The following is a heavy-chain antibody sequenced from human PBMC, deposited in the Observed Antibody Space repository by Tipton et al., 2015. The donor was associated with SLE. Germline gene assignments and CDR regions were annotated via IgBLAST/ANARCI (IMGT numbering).Heavy chain of an antibody. V-gene: IGHV4-59*01. CDR1: GGSINYYY. CDR3: ARHQYYDEGYNWFDP. CDR2: IYYSGT. J-gene: IGHJ5*02. Sequence: TLSLTCTVSGGSINYYYWSWIRQPPGKGLEWIGYIYYSGTTYNPSLKSRVTISVDTSKSQFSLNLSSVTAADTAVYYCARHQYYDEGYNWFDPWGQGTLVTVSS. D-gene: IGHD3-22*01.